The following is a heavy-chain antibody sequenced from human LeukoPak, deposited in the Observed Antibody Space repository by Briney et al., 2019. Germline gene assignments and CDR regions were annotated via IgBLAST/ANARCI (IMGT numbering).Heavy chain of an antibody. CDR1: GFTFSSYW. V-gene: IGHV3-74*01. J-gene: IGHJ6*02. Sequence: GGSLRLSCAASGFTFSSYWMHWVRQAPGKGLVWVSRINSDGSSTSYADSVKGRFTISRDNAKNTLYLQMNSLRGEDTAVYYCAKDRDPVVNTDYYYGMSVWGQGTTVTVSS. CDR2: INSDGSST. CDR3: AKDRDPVVNTDYYYGMSV. D-gene: IGHD4-17*01.